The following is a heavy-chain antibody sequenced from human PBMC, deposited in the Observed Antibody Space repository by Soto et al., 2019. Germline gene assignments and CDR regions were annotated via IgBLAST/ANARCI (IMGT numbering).Heavy chain of an antibody. D-gene: IGHD3-10*01. J-gene: IGHJ6*02. Sequence: SETLSLTCTVSGGSVNNISDYWSWVRQPPGKGLEWIGYMYYSGSADYNPSLGSRVTISLDTSKNQFSLKLSSVTTADTAGYYCARGVGFGYYYYHMDLWGQGTTVTVSS. CDR1: GGSVNNISDY. V-gene: IGHV4-61*01. CDR2: MYYSGSA. CDR3: ARGVGFGYYYYHMDL.